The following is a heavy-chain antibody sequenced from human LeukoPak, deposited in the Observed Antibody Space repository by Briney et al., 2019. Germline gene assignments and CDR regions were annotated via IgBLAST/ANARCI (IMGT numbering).Heavy chain of an antibody. CDR3: AKEEEVWFGKASGSFDY. J-gene: IGHJ4*02. CDR1: GFTFSSYA. Sequence: GGSLRLSCAASGFTFSSYAMSWVRQAPGKGLEWVSAISGSGGSTYYADSVKGRFTISRDNSKNTLYLQMNSLRAEDTAVYYCAKEEEVWFGKASGSFDYWGQGTLVTVSS. CDR2: ISGSGGST. V-gene: IGHV3-23*01. D-gene: IGHD3-10*01.